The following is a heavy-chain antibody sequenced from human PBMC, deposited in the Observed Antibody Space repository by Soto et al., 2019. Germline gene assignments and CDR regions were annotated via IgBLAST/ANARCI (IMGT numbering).Heavy chain of an antibody. J-gene: IGHJ4*02. CDR3: GRTDSNGAWAAWF. CDR2: LESNGHN. CDR1: GGSINSGRYA. Sequence: PSETLSLTCSLSGGSINSGRYAWSWIRQAPGKRLEWIGFLESNGHNGYNSPFNSRATISVDKSRNQVSLRLKSVTAADTAVYYCGRTDSNGAWAAWFWGPGILVTVSS. D-gene: IGHD3-22*01. V-gene: IGHV4-61*01.